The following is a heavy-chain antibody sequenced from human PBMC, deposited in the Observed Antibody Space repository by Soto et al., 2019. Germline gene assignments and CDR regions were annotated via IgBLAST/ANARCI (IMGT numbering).Heavy chain of an antibody. Sequence: QVQLQESGPGLVKPSQTLSLTCSVSGGSLGGGGYYWSWIRQRPGEGLEWIGYIYYTGAAFYNPSLGRRLTLSVDTSQDLLSLKMTSVSAADTAVYFSAGCHGGNSGYAYWGQGNRVPVSS. V-gene: IGHV4-31*03. CDR2: IYYTGAA. CDR3: AGCHGGNSGYAY. J-gene: IGHJ4*02. D-gene: IGHD3-10*01. CDR1: GGSLGGGGYY.